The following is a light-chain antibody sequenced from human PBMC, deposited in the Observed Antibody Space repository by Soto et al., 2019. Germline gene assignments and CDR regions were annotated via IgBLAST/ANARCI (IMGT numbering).Light chain of an antibody. CDR3: QKCNSAPRIT. CDR2: AAS. J-gene: IGKJ4*01. V-gene: IGKV1-6*01. CDR1: QGIRND. Sequence: AIQMTQSPSSLSASVGDRVTITCRASQGIRNDLGWYQQKPGKAPKLLVYAASNLQSGVPSRFSGSGSGTDFTLTISSLQPEDFATYYCQKCNSAPRITFGRGTKVDIK.